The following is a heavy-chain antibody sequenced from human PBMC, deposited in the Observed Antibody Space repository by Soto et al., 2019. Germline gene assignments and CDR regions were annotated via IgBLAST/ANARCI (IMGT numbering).Heavy chain of an antibody. CDR2: ISGSGGST. CDR1: GFTFSTYA. V-gene: IGHV3-23*01. CDR3: ASYDFWSGYSRGY. D-gene: IGHD3-3*01. J-gene: IGHJ4*02. Sequence: EVQLLESGGGLVQPGGSLRLSCAASGFTFSTYAMSWVRQAPGKGLEWVSAISGSGGSTYYADSVKGRFTISRDNSKNTLYLQMNSLRAEDTALYYCASYDFWSGYSRGYWGQGTLVTVSS.